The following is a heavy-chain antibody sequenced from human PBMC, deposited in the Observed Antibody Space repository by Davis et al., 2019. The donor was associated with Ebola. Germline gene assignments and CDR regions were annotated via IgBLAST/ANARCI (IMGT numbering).Heavy chain of an antibody. V-gene: IGHV1-69*13. CDR3: STAENSFGVVLRHYFES. D-gene: IGHD3-3*01. Sequence: SVKVSCKASGDTFSTNTVIWVRQAPGQGLEWMGELIPLFATPSYSQKFQGRVTITADESTPTAYMELSGLGSEDSGIYYCSTAENSFGVVLRHYFESWGQGTLVTVSA. CDR1: GDTFSTNT. J-gene: IGHJ4*02. CDR2: LIPLFATP.